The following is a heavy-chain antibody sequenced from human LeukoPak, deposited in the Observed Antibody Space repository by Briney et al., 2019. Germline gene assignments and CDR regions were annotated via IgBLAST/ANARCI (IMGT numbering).Heavy chain of an antibody. J-gene: IGHJ4*02. D-gene: IGHD1-14*01. Sequence: GGSLRLSCAASGFTFSNAWMSWVRQAPGKGLEWVGRIESKTDGGTTDYAAPVKGRFTISRDDSKNTLYLQMNCLKTEDTAVYYCTTARRNYWGQGTLVTVSS. CDR2: IESKTDGGTT. V-gene: IGHV3-15*04. CDR3: TTARRNY. CDR1: GFTFSNAW.